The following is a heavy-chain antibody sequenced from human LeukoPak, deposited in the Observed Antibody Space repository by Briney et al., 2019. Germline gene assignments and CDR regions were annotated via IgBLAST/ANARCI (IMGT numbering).Heavy chain of an antibody. Sequence: GGSLRLSCAASGFTFSSYWMSWVRQAPGKGLEWVANTNEDGSEKYYVDSVKGRFTISRDNAKNSPYLQMNSLRAEDTAIYYCAKNLPGRPFDYWGQGALVTVSS. CDR3: AKNLPGRPFDY. CDR1: GFTFSSYW. V-gene: IGHV3-7*03. CDR2: TNEDGSEK. D-gene: IGHD1-14*01. J-gene: IGHJ4*02.